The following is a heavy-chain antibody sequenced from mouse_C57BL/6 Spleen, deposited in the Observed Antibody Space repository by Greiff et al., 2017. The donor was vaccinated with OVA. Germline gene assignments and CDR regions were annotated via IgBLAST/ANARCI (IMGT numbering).Heavy chain of an antibody. D-gene: IGHD1-1*01. J-gene: IGHJ4*01. CDR2: IDPSDSYT. Sequence: QVQLKQPGAELVMPGASVKLSCKASGYTFTSYWMHWVKQRPGQGLEWIGEIDPSDSYTNYNQKFKGKSTLTVDKSSSTAYMQLSSLTSEDSAVYYCARSYYGSRYYAMDYWGQGTSVTVSS. CDR3: ARSYYGSRYYAMDY. V-gene: IGHV1-69*01. CDR1: GYTFTSYW.